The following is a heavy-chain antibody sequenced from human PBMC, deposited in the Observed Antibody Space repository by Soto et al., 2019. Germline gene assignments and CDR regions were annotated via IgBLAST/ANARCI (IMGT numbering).Heavy chain of an antibody. V-gene: IGHV3-30*18. CDR3: VKDRSDTWSFDY. Sequence: GGSLRLSCAASGFTFSSCAMHWVRQVPGKGLEWLAVVSHDGSLYPYADSVKGRFSISRDNSRKTLYLQMNSLRPEDTAVYYCVKDRSDTWSFDYWGQGTLVTV. CDR1: GFTFSSCA. J-gene: IGHJ4*02. D-gene: IGHD2-8*02. CDR2: VSHDGSLY.